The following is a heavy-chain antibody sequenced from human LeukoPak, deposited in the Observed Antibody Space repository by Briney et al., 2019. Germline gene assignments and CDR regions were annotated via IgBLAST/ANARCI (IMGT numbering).Heavy chain of an antibody. Sequence: GGSLRLSCAASGFPFTNYWMIWVRQAPGKRPEWVGNINQDGRETNYVDSVKGRFSMSRDNAKTSLYLQMNSLRAEDTAVYYCATDRKVGAGVPRFDYWGQGALVTVPS. J-gene: IGHJ4*02. CDR2: INQDGRET. CDR1: GFPFTNYW. D-gene: IGHD1-26*01. V-gene: IGHV3-7*01. CDR3: ATDRKVGAGVPRFDY.